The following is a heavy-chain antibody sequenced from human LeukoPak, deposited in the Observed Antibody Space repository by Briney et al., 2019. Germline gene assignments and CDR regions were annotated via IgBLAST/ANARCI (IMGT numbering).Heavy chain of an antibody. Sequence: GGSLRLSCAASGFTFSSYGMHWVRQAPGKGLEWVAFIRYDGSNKYYADSVKGRFTISRDNSKNTLYLQMNSLRAEDTAVYYCAKDPSTRLLPDYWGQGTLVTVSS. CDR1: GFTFSSYG. J-gene: IGHJ4*02. D-gene: IGHD3-22*01. CDR3: AKDPSTRLLPDY. V-gene: IGHV3-30*02. CDR2: IRYDGSNK.